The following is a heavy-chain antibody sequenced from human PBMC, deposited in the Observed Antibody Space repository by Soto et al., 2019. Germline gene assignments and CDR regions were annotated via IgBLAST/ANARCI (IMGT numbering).Heavy chain of an antibody. CDR3: ARGAWGGDGIDV. V-gene: IGHV3-21*01. D-gene: IGHD3-16*01. J-gene: IGHJ6*02. CDR2: ISSTRRDV. CDR1: GFIFSAYT. Sequence: PEGSLRLAGPASGFIFSAYTIKWVRQAPGKGLGRVAYISSTRRDVFYADPVKARFTISRDNGNCSVDLQMDSLRVADTAMYYCARGAWGGDGIDVWGQGTNVTVS.